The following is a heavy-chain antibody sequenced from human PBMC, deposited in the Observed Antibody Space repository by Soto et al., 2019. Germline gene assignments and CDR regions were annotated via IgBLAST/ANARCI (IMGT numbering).Heavy chain of an antibody. CDR2: IIAILGIA. Sequence: QVQLVQSGAEVKKPGSSVKVSCKASGCTFSSYTISWVRQAPGQGLEWMGRIIAILGIANYAQKFQGRVTITADKSTSPADMELTSLRSEDPAVHYCARDSIVAMSLRLDYWGQGNLVTGSS. CDR3: ARDSIVAMSLRLDY. D-gene: IGHD5-12*01. CDR1: GCTFSSYT. J-gene: IGHJ4*02. V-gene: IGHV1-69*08.